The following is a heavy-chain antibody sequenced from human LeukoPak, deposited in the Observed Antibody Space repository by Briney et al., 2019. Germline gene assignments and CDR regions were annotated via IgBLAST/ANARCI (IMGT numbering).Heavy chain of an antibody. D-gene: IGHD2-2*02. CDR1: GYTYTKSW. J-gene: IGHJ4*02. V-gene: IGHV5-51*01. CDR2: IYPVDSET. Sequence: GGALKISCKGSGYTYTKSWIAWVRQMPGKGLELMGIIYPVDSETRYSPSFQGQVTISVDKSISPAYLQWSSVKASDTAMYYCARQGCTTTSCHTIDYWGQGTLVTVSS. CDR3: ARQGCTTTSCHTIDY.